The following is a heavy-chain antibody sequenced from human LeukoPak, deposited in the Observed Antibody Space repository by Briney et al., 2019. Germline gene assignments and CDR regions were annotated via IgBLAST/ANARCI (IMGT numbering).Heavy chain of an antibody. Sequence: SDTLSLTCTVSGASISSSRYSWGWLRQPPGKGLEWIGRIYYSGSTYYNPSLKSRVTISVDTSKHQFSLKLSSVTAADTAVYYCASRSYYYDSSGLFDYWGQGTLVTVSS. CDR2: IYYSGST. D-gene: IGHD3-22*01. CDR1: GASISSSRYS. CDR3: ASRSYYYDSSGLFDY. J-gene: IGHJ4*02. V-gene: IGHV4-39*01.